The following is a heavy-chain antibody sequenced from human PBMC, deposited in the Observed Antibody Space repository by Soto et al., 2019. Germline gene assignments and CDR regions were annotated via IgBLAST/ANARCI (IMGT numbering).Heavy chain of an antibody. V-gene: IGHV1-3*05. D-gene: IGHD6-19*01. Sequence: QVQLVQSGAEEKKPGASVKVSCKASGYTFSSYVMHWVLQAPGQRLEWMGWINAGNGNTKYSQKFQGRVTITRDTSASTAYMELSSLRSEDTAVYYCARYSSGWYGGAFDIWGQGTMVTVSS. CDR1: GYTFSSYV. CDR2: INAGNGNT. J-gene: IGHJ3*02. CDR3: ARYSSGWYGGAFDI.